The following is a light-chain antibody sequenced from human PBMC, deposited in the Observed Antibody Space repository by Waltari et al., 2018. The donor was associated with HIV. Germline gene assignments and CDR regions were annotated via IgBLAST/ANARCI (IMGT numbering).Light chain of an antibody. CDR3: QVWDSSSDHTRV. J-gene: IGLJ2*01. V-gene: IGLV3-21*02. CDR2: DDS. Sequence: SYVLTQPPSVSVAPGQTARITCGGNNIGSKSVHWYQQKPGQAPVLVVYDDSDRPSGILERFSGANTGNTATLTISRVEAGDEADDYCQVWDSSSDHTRVFGGGTKLTVL. CDR1: NIGSKS.